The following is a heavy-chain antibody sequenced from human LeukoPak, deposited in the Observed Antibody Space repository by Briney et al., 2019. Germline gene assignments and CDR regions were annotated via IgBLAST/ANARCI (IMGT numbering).Heavy chain of an antibody. Sequence: GGSLRLSCVASGYTFTGHSMHWVRQAPGKGLEWISVVSHDEKTIFYADSLKGRFTVSRDNSKNTVYLQMNSLRDEDTAVYYCAREKQSGSTPFDYWGQGSLVTVSS. CDR1: GYTFTGHS. V-gene: IGHV3-30*03. D-gene: IGHD3-10*01. J-gene: IGHJ4*02. CDR2: VSHDEKTI. CDR3: AREKQSGSTPFDY.